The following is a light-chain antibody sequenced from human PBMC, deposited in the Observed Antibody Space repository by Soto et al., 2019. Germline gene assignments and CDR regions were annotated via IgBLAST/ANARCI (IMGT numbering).Light chain of an antibody. CDR1: QSVSSSY. CDR2: GAS. CDR3: QQYGSSST. V-gene: IGKV3-20*01. Sequence: EIVWTQSPGTLSLSPGERATLPCRASQSVSSSYLAWSQQKPGQAPRLLIYGASSRPTGIPDRFSGSGSGTDFTLTIRRLEPEDFAVYYCQQYGSSSTFGQGTRLEIK. J-gene: IGKJ5*01.